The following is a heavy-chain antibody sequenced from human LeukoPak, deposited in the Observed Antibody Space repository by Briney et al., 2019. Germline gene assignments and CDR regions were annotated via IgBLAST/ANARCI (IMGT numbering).Heavy chain of an antibody. D-gene: IGHD4-23*01. CDR1: GFTFSDHS. CDR3: ARDSAPFHDYGGADAFDI. Sequence: GGSLRLSCVASGFTFSDHSMMWVRQAPGKGLEWVSSISSSSSYIYYADSVKGRFTISRDNAKNSLYLQMNSLRAEDTAVYYCARDSAPFHDYGGADAFDIWGQGTMVTVSS. J-gene: IGHJ3*02. V-gene: IGHV3-21*01. CDR2: ISSSSSYI.